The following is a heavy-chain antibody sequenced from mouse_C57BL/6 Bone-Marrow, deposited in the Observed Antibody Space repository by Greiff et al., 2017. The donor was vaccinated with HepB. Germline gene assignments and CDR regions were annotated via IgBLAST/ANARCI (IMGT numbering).Heavy chain of an antibody. D-gene: IGHD2-4*01. J-gene: IGHJ4*01. CDR1: GFTFSDYG. CDR3: ARTMTTYYYAMDY. CDR2: ISRGSSTI. Sequence: EVKLVESGGGLVKPGGSLKLSCAASGFTFSDYGMHWVRQAPEKGLEWVAYISRGSSTIYYADTVKGRFTISRDNAKTTLFLQMNSLMSEDTAMYYCARTMTTYYYAMDYWGQGTSVTVSS. V-gene: IGHV5-17*01.